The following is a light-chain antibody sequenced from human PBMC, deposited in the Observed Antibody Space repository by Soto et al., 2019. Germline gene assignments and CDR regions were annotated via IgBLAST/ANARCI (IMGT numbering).Light chain of an antibody. CDR1: SSDVGGYNY. V-gene: IGLV2-14*01. Sequence: QSVLTQPASVSGSPGQSITISCTGTSSDVGGYNYVSWYQQHPGKAPKLMIYEVSNRPSGVSNRFSGSKSGSTASLTISGLQAEDEADYYCSSYTSSSTLEGVFGTGTKVTVL. CDR3: SSYTSSSTLEGV. CDR2: EVS. J-gene: IGLJ1*01.